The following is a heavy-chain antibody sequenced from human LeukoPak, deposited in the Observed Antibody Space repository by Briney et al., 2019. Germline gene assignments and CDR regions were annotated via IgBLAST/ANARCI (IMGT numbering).Heavy chain of an antibody. CDR1: GGSVASASYY. CDR2: IHSSGSA. CDR3: ARGGSYYYGSGSYYNKVSEYFQH. Sequence: SETLSLTCTVSGGSVASASYYWSWIRQHPGKGLEWIGYIHSSGSAYYNPSLRSRVTISVDTSNNQFSLNLSSLTAADTAVYYCARGGSYYYGSGSYYNKVSEYFQHWGQGTLVTVSS. D-gene: IGHD3-10*01. J-gene: IGHJ1*01. V-gene: IGHV4-31*03.